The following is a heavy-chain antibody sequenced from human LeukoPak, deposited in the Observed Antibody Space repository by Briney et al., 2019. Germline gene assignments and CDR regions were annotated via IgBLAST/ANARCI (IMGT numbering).Heavy chain of an antibody. CDR3: ARDQNDAWMFVDYFDY. CDR1: GFTFSSYS. Sequence: GGSLRLSCAASGFTFSSYSMNWVRQAPGKGLEWVSSISSSSSYIYYADSVKGRFTISRDNAKNSLYLQMNSLRAEDTAVYYCARDQNDAWMFVDYFDYWGQGTLVTVSS. D-gene: IGHD1-1*01. CDR2: ISSSSSYI. J-gene: IGHJ4*02. V-gene: IGHV3-21*01.